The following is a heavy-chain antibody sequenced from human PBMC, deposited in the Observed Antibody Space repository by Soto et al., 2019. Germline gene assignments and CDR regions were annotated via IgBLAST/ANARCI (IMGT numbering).Heavy chain of an antibody. Sequence: GASVKVSCKASGGTFSSYAISWVRQAPGQGLEWMGGIIPIFGTANYAQKFQGRVTITADESTSTAYMELSSLRSEDTAVYYCAGDGLTPSEPTYGMDVWGQGTTVTVS. CDR3: AGDGLTPSEPTYGMDV. CDR2: IIPIFGTA. CDR1: GGTFSSYA. D-gene: IGHD2-2*01. V-gene: IGHV1-69*13. J-gene: IGHJ6*02.